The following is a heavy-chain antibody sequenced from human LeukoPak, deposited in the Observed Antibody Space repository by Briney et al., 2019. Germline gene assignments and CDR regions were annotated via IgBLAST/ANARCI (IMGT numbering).Heavy chain of an antibody. D-gene: IGHD3-10*01. CDR2: IKSKTDGGTT. CDR3: TTAGDVLLWFGELFV. V-gene: IGHV3-15*01. Sequence: GGSLRLSCAASGFTFSNAWMSWVRQAPGKGLEWVGRIKSKTDGGTTDYAAPVKGRFTISRDDSKNTLYLQKNSLKTEDTAVYYCTTAGDVLLWFGELFVWGQGTLVTVSS. CDR1: GFTFSNAW. J-gene: IGHJ4*02.